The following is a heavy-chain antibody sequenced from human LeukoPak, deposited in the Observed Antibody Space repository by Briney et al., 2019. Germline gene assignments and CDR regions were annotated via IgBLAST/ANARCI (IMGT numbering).Heavy chain of an antibody. V-gene: IGHV1-2*02. CDR3: ARDPERWTSVWFAY. Sequence: ASVKVSCKASGYTFTGYYINWVRQAPGRGPEWMGWIDPNSGGTEYSQEFQGRVTMTRDTSISTAYMELSRLRSDDTAVYYCARDPERWTSVWFAYWGQGTLVTVSS. CDR1: GYTFTGYY. D-gene: IGHD1-1*01. J-gene: IGHJ5*01. CDR2: IDPNSGGT.